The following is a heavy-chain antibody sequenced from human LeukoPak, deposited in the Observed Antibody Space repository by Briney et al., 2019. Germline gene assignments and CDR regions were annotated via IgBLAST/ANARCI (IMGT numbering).Heavy chain of an antibody. Sequence: VSVKVSCKASGYTFTGYYMHWVRQAPGQGLEWMGWINPNSGGTNYAQKFQGRVTMTRDTSISTAYMELSRLRSDDTAVYYCARGPVAGRYNWFDPWGQGTLVTVSS. CDR1: GYTFTGYY. D-gene: IGHD6-19*01. CDR2: INPNSGGT. J-gene: IGHJ5*02. CDR3: ARGPVAGRYNWFDP. V-gene: IGHV1-2*02.